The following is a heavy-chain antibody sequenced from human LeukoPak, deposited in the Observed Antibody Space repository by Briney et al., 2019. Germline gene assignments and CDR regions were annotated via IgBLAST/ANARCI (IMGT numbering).Heavy chain of an antibody. CDR1: GGSISTSSYY. D-gene: IGHD1-26*01. V-gene: IGHV4-39*01. CDR3: ARNSGNYLGWFDP. J-gene: IGHJ5*02. CDR2: IHYSGRT. Sequence: SETLSLTCTVSGGSISTSSYYWGWIRQPPAKGLEWIGTIHYSGRTYYNPSLKSRVTISVDTSKNQFSLKMSSVTAADTAMYYCARNSGNYLGWFDPWGQGTLVTVPS.